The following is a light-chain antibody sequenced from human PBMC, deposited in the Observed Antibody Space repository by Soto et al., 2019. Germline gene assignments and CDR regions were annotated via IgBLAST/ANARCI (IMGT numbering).Light chain of an antibody. J-gene: IGKJ5*01. CDR3: QQRSNWPIT. CDR2: DAS. CDR1: ETVSSSY. V-gene: IGKV3-11*01. Sequence: DIVFTQSPDTLSLSQVERATLSFMASETVSSSYLAWYQQKPGQAPRLLIYDASNRATGIPARFSGGGSGTDFTLTISSLEPEDFAVYYCQQRSNWPITCGQGTRREIK.